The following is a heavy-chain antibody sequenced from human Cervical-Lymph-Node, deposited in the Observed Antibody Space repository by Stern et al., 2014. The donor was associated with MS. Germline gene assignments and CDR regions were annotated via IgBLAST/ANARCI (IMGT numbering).Heavy chain of an antibody. CDR3: ARDGVVRGVTYNWFDP. CDR1: GGSISRGDYF. CDR2: ISPSGGT. V-gene: IGHV4-31*03. D-gene: IGHD3-10*01. J-gene: IGHJ5*02. Sequence: VQLVESGPGLVKPSQTLSLTCTVSGGSISRGDYFWSWIRQFPGKGLEWIGYISPSGGTYYNPSLKSRLTISMDTSKSQFSLKLTSVTAADTAVYYCARDGVVRGVTYNWFDPWGQGTLVTVSS.